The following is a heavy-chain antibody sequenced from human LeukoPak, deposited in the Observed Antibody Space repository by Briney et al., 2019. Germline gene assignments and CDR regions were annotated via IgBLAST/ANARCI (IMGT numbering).Heavy chain of an antibody. CDR1: GFTFGDYT. CDR3: ARDYYSSY. CDR2: ISNSGSTI. D-gene: IGHD1-26*01. J-gene: IGHJ4*02. V-gene: IGHV3-11*01. Sequence: GGSLRLSCTASGFTFGDYTMSGFRQAPGKGLEWVSYISNSGSTIYYADSVKGRFTVSRDNAKNSLYLQMNSLRAEDTAVYYCARDYYSSYWGQGTLVTVSS.